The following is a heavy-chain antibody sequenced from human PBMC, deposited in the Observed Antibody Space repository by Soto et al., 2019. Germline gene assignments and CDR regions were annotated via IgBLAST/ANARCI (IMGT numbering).Heavy chain of an antibody. CDR1: GYSFTSYW. CDR3: ARLPTTVLIAF. V-gene: IGHV5-10-1*03. J-gene: IGHJ1*01. CDR2: IDPSDSYT. Sequence: EVKLVQSGAEVRRPGESLRISCETSGYSFTSYWINWVRQMPWKGLEWMGRIDPSDSYTEFNPSFQGHVTMSVDTSLSAAYRQWSSLKASDTAIYYCARLPTTVLIAFWGQGTLVTVSS. D-gene: IGHD4-17*01.